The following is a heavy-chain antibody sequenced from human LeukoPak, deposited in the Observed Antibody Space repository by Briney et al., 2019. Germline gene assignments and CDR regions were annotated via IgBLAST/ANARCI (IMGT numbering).Heavy chain of an antibody. CDR1: GGSISIYY. Sequence: SETLSLTCTVSGGSISIYYWTWIRQPPGKGLEWIGYIYYSGSTNYNPSLERRVTISVDTSKNQFSLKLTSVTAADTAMYYCARRPVYYGSALGRDYFDYWGQGTLVTVSS. V-gene: IGHV4-59*08. J-gene: IGHJ4*02. CDR2: IYYSGST. D-gene: IGHD3-10*01. CDR3: ARRPVYYGSALGRDYFDY.